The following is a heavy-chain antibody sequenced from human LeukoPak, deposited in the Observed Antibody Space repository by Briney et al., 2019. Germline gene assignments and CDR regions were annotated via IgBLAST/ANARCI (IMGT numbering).Heavy chain of an antibody. CDR2: INPSGGST. V-gene: IGHV1-46*01. CDR1: GYTFTSYY. Sequence: GASVKVSCKASGYTFTSYYMHWVRQAPGQGLEWMGIINPSGGSTSYAQKFQGRVTMTRDTSTSTVYMELSSLRSEDTAVYYCARDPKEDYYDSSGYYYGGYNWFDPWGQGTLVTVSS. CDR3: ARDPKEDYYDSSGYYYGGYNWFDP. J-gene: IGHJ5*02. D-gene: IGHD3-22*01.